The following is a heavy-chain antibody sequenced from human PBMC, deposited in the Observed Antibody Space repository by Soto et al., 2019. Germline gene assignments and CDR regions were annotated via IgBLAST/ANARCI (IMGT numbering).Heavy chain of an antibody. CDR2: ISGSGGSS. Sequence: GGSLRLSCAASGFTFSSYAMSWVRQAPGKGLEWVSAISGSGGSSYSADSVKGRSTISGDNSKNTLHLQMNILADEDTAEYYCAKGPGACGDYAFDIWGQGTMVTVSS. CDR3: AKGPGACGDYAFDI. V-gene: IGHV3-23*01. J-gene: IGHJ3*02. CDR1: GFTFSSYA. D-gene: IGHD4-17*01.